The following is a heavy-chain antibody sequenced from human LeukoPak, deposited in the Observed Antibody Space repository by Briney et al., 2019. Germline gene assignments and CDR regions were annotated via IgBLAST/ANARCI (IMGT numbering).Heavy chain of an antibody. Sequence: GGSLRLSCAGSGFSFSSYDMLWVRQAPGKGLEWVSAIGSGGDTYYAGSVKGRFTISRESAKNSFYLQMNSLSAGDTAVYFCARAGAGTDEIGPWGQGTLVTGSS. CDR2: IGSGGDT. CDR3: ARAGAGTDEIGP. D-gene: IGHD4/OR15-4a*01. V-gene: IGHV3-13*01. CDR1: GFSFSSYD. J-gene: IGHJ5*01.